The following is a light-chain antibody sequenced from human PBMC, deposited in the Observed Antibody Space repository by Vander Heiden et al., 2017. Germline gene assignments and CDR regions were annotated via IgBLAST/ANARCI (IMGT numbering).Light chain of an antibody. CDR3: SAWDSSLSAWV. Sequence: QAGLTQPPSVSKGLGQTATLTCSGNSNNVANEGAAWLQQYQGHPPKVVSCRNNDRPSGISERFSASRSGNTASLTITGLQPEDEADYYCSAWDSSLSAWVFGGGTKLTVL. CDR1: SNNVANEG. J-gene: IGLJ3*02. CDR2: RNN. V-gene: IGLV10-54*01.